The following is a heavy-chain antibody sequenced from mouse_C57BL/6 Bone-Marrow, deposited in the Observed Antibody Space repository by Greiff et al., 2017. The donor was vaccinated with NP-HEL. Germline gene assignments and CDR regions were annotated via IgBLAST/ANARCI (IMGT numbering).Heavy chain of an antibody. CDR2: IYPGGGYT. D-gene: IGHD1-1*01. CDR3: SRGPQYYYVSSYGFAY. V-gene: IGHV1-63*01. CDR1: GYTFTNYW. J-gene: IGHJ3*01. Sequence: QVQLQQSGAELVRPGTSVKMSCKASGYTFTNYWIGWAKQRPGHGLEWIGDIYPGGGYTNYNEKLKGKATLTADKSSSTAYMQFSSLTSEDSAIYYCSRGPQYYYVSSYGFAYWGQGTLVTVSA.